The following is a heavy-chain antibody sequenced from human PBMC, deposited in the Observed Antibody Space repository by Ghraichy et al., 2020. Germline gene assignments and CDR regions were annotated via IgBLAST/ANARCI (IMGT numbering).Heavy chain of an antibody. D-gene: IGHD3-16*01. Sequence: GGSLRLSCEASGFTFSNSVMSWVRQAPGKGLEWVSFISGSGGTTYYADSVKGRFTISRDKSKNTLFLQMNSLRAEDTAVYYCAKGFGGGWGDIDYWGQGTLVTVSS. CDR1: GFTFSNSV. CDR2: ISGSGGTT. J-gene: IGHJ4*02. V-gene: IGHV3-23*01. CDR3: AKGFGGGWGDIDY.